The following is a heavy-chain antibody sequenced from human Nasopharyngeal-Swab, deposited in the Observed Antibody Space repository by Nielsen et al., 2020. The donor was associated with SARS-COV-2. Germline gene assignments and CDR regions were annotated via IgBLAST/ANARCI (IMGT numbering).Heavy chain of an antibody. Sequence: GESLKISCAASGFTFSDYYMSWIRQAPGKGLEWVSYISSSGSTIYYADSVKGRFTISRDNAKNSLYLQMNSLRAEDTAVYYCARGYYYDSSGYYYGYYYYYGMDVWGQGTTVTVSS. D-gene: IGHD3-22*01. V-gene: IGHV3-11*01. CDR2: ISSSGSTI. CDR3: ARGYYYDSSGYYYGYYYYYGMDV. J-gene: IGHJ6*02. CDR1: GFTFSDYY.